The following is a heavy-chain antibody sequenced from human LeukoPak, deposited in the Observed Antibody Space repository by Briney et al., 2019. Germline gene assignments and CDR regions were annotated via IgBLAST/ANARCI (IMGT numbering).Heavy chain of an antibody. Sequence: GGSLRLSCAASGFTFSGSTVHWVRQASGKGLEWVGRIRSKGNTYAKAYAAAVQGRFTVSRDDSKNTAYLQMNSLKTEDTAVYYCTSLYCSSSDCFDDWGQGTLVTVSS. CDR1: GFTFSGST. CDR3: TSLYCSSSDCFDD. CDR2: IRSKGNTYAK. V-gene: IGHV3-73*01. J-gene: IGHJ4*02. D-gene: IGHD6-6*01.